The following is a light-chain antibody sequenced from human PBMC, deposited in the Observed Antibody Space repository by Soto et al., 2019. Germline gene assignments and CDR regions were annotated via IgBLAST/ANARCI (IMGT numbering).Light chain of an antibody. Sequence: QMPQSPSSLSASVGDRVTITCRASQSISSYLNWYQQKPGKAPKVLIYAASSLQSGVPSRFSGSGSGTDFTLTISSLHPEDFATYFCQQSYNTPRTFGQGAKVDI. CDR1: QSISSY. CDR2: AAS. CDR3: QQSYNTPRT. J-gene: IGKJ1*01. V-gene: IGKV1-39*01.